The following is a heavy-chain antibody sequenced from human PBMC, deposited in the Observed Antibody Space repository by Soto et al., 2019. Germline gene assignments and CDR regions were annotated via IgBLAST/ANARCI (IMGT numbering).Heavy chain of an antibody. CDR2: ISGSGGST. V-gene: IGHV3-23*01. D-gene: IGHD3-3*01. Sequence: EVQLLESGGGLVQPGGSLRLSCAASGFTFSSYAMSWVRQAPGKGLEWVSAISGSGGSTYYADSVKGRFTISRDNSKNTLYLQMNSLRAEDTAVYYCAKGVAYDFWSGYWSSGYYYMDVWGKGTTVTVSS. CDR3: AKGVAYDFWSGYWSSGYYYMDV. CDR1: GFTFSSYA. J-gene: IGHJ6*03.